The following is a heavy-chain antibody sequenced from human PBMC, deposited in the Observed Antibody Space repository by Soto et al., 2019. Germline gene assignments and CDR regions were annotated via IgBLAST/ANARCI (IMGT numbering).Heavy chain of an antibody. CDR1: GFTVSSNY. CDR2: IYSGGST. D-gene: IGHD2-15*01. V-gene: IGHV3-53*01. Sequence: EVQLVESGGGLIQPGGSLRLSCAASGFTVSSNYMSWVRQAPGKGLEWVSVIYSGGSTYYADSVKGRFTISRDNSKNTLYLQMNSLRAEDTAVYHCARAKYYSGGSCYFQHWGQGTLVTVSS. CDR3: ARAKYYSGGSCYFQH. J-gene: IGHJ1*01.